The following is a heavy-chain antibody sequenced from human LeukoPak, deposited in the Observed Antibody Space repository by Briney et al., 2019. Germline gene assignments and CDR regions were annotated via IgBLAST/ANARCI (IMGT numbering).Heavy chain of an antibody. D-gene: IGHD3-10*01. CDR2: ISGTGGST. J-gene: IGHJ4*02. Sequence: GGSLRLSCAASGFTFSSYGMSWVRQAPGKGLEWVSAISGTGGSTYYADSVKGRFTISRDNSKNKNTLYLQMNSLRVEDTAVYYCAKDRGPSMVRGATLQPFFDYWGQGTLVTVSS. CDR1: GFTFSSYG. V-gene: IGHV3-23*01. CDR3: AKDRGPSMVRGATLQPFFDY.